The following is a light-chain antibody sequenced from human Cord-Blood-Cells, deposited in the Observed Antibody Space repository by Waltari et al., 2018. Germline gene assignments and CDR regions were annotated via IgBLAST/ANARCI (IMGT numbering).Light chain of an antibody. J-gene: IGLJ3*02. Sequence: QSALTPPAPLSGSPGQSITISCTGTSSAVGGSNYVSWYQQHPGKAPKLMIYDVSNRPSGVSNRFSGSKSGNTASLTISGLQAEDEADYYCSSYTSSSTWVFGGGTKLTVL. V-gene: IGLV2-14*01. CDR3: SSYTSSSTWV. CDR1: SSAVGGSNY. CDR2: DVS.